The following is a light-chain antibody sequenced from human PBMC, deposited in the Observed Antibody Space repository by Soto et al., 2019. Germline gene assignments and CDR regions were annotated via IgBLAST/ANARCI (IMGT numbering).Light chain of an antibody. J-gene: IGKJ4*01. V-gene: IGKV3-20*01. CDR1: QSVTSSY. Sequence: EIVLKHAPGTLSMSPGERVTLSCRAGQSVTSSYLAWYQQKPGQAPRLLIYDASSRATGIPDRFSGSGSGTDVTLTISRLELEDFAVYYCQQYGSSLLTFGGGTKVEIK. CDR3: QQYGSSLLT. CDR2: DAS.